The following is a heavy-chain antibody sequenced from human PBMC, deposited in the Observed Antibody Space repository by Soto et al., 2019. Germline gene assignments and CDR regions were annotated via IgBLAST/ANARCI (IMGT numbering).Heavy chain of an antibody. Sequence: QVQLQESGPGLVKPSQTLSLTCTVSGGSISSGGYYWSWIRQHPGKGLEWIGYIYYSGSTYYNPSRKIRVTLSVDTSKDQSSLKLSSVTAADTAVYYCARGLATVTTWYFDYWGQGTLVTVSS. CDR1: GGSISSGGYY. CDR3: ARGLATVTTWYFDY. J-gene: IGHJ4*02. V-gene: IGHV4-31*03. D-gene: IGHD4-17*01. CDR2: IYYSGST.